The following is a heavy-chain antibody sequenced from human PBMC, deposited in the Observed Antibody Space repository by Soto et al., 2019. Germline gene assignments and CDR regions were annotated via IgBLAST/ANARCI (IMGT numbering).Heavy chain of an antibody. J-gene: IGHJ4*02. Sequence: QITLKESGPTLVKPTQTLTLTCTVSGFSVSARGVGVGWIRQPPGKALEWLGIIYWSDDKRYSPSLKSRLTITKDTSKNQVVLTMTNMDPVDTATYYCAHSPWGAAPDYWGQGTPVTVSS. CDR2: IYWSDDK. CDR3: AHSPWGAAPDY. CDR1: GFSVSARGVG. D-gene: IGHD3-16*01. V-gene: IGHV2-5*01.